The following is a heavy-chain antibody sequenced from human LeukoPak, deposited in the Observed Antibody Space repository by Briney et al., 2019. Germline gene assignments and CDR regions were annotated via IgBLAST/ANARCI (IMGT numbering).Heavy chain of an antibody. CDR1: GGSISSYY. CDR3: AREIGLGYCSGGSCYPQDNWFDP. CDR2: IYYSGST. V-gene: IGHV4-59*01. D-gene: IGHD2-15*01. Sequence: PSETLSLTCTVSGGSISSYYWSWIRQPPGKGLEWIGYIYYSGSTNYNPSLKSRVTISVDTSKNQFSLKLSSVTAADTAVYYCAREIGLGYCSGGSCYPQDNWFDPWGQGTLVTVSS. J-gene: IGHJ5*02.